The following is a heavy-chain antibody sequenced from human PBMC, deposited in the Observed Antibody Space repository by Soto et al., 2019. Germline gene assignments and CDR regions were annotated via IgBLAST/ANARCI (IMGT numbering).Heavy chain of an antibody. CDR2: TYHRGST. CDR1: GVSISSYF. V-gene: IGHV4-59*01. D-gene: IGHD6-25*01. CDR3: ARIGGYHGPLDY. J-gene: IGHJ4*02. Sequence: SETLSLTCSVSGVSISSYFWSWIRQAPGRGLEWIGYTYHRGSTNYSPSLKSRVAISLGTSENQFSLKVNSVTAADTAVYYCARIGGYHGPLDYWGQGTPVTVSS.